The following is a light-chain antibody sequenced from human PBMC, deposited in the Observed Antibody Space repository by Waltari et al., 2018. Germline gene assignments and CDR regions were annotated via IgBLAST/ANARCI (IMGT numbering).Light chain of an antibody. V-gene: IGLV2-11*01. CDR1: SSDVGGYNY. Sequence: QSALTQPRSVSGSPGQSVTIPCTGTSSDVGGYNYVSWYQQHPGKAPKLMIYDVNTRPSGVPDRFSGSKSGNTASLTISGLQAEDEADYYCCSYGGSSTLFGGGTKLTVL. J-gene: IGLJ2*01. CDR3: CSYGGSSTL. CDR2: DVN.